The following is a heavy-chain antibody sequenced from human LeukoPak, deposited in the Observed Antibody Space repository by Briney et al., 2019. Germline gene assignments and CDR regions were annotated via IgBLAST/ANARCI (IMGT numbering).Heavy chain of an antibody. J-gene: IGHJ5*02. D-gene: IGHD3-3*01. V-gene: IGHV3-23*01. CDR2: ISGSGGST. CDR1: GFTFSSYG. Sequence: GGSLRLSCAASGFTFSSYGMSWVRQAPGKGLEWVSAISGSGGSTYYADSVKGRFTISRDNSKNSLYLQMNSLRAEDTAVYYCARVEESASFDPWGQGTLVTVSS. CDR3: ARVEESASFDP.